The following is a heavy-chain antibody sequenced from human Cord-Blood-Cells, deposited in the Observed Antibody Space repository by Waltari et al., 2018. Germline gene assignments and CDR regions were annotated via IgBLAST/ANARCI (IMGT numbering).Heavy chain of an antibody. CDR1: GGSISSGGYS. Sequence: QLQLQESGSGLVKPSQTLSLTCAVSGGSISSGGYSWSWIRQPPGKGLEWIGYIYHRGSTYHNPSLRSRVTISVDRSKNQFSLKLSSVTAADTAVYYCARGEQLAHAFDIWGQGTMVTVSS. J-gene: IGHJ3*02. CDR3: ARGEQLAHAFDI. D-gene: IGHD6-6*01. V-gene: IGHV4-30-2*01. CDR2: IYHRGST.